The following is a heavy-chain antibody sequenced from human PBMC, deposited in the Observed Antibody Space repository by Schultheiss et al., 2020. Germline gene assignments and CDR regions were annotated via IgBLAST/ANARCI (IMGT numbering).Heavy chain of an antibody. D-gene: IGHD5-12*01. CDR2: INHSGST. J-gene: IGHJ4*02. Sequence: SETLSLTCTVYGGSFSGYYWSWIRQPPGKGMEWIGEINHSGSTNYNPSLKSRVTISVDTSKNKFSLKLSFVTAADTDVYYCARMPALGGYGPPFDYWGQGNLGTVAS. CDR3: ARMPALGGYGPPFDY. V-gene: IGHV4-34*01. CDR1: GGSFSGYY.